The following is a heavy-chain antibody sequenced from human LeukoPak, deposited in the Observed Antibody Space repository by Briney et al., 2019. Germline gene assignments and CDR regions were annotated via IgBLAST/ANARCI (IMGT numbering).Heavy chain of an antibody. Sequence: PSETLSLTCTVSGGFISSYYWSWIRQPPGKGLEWIGYIYYSGSTNYNPSLKSRVTISVDTSKNQFSLKLSSVTAADTAVYYCAGMGQGAYYYYYGMDVWGQGTTVTVSS. J-gene: IGHJ6*02. CDR3: AGMGQGAYYYYYGMDV. D-gene: IGHD1-26*01. V-gene: IGHV4-59*01. CDR1: GGFISSYY. CDR2: IYYSGST.